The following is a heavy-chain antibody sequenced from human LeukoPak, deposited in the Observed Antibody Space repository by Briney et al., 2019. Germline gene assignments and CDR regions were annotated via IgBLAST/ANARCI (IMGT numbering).Heavy chain of an antibody. D-gene: IGHD6-13*01. CDR1: GFTFSSYW. J-gene: IGHJ3*02. V-gene: IGHV3-7*01. CDR3: ATHRSNQENYSSSWYRRGGPDAFDI. Sequence: GGSLRLSCAASGFTFSSYWMHWVRQAPGKGLEWVANIKQDGSEKYYVDSVKGRFTISRDNAKNSLYLQMNSLRAEDTAVYYCATHRSNQENYSSSWYRRGGPDAFDIWGQGTMVTVSS. CDR2: IKQDGSEK.